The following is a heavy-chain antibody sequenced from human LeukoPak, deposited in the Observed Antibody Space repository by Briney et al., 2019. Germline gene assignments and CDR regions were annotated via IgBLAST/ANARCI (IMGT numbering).Heavy chain of an antibody. D-gene: IGHD5-12*01. Sequence: GGSLRLSCAASGFTVSSNYMSWVRQAPGKGLEWVSVIYSGGNTYYADSVKGRFTISRDNSKNTLYLQMNSLRAEDTAVYYCARGYSGYDGGNWFDPWGQGTLVTVSS. J-gene: IGHJ5*02. V-gene: IGHV3-53*01. CDR2: IYSGGNT. CDR3: ARGYSGYDGGNWFDP. CDR1: GFTVSSNY.